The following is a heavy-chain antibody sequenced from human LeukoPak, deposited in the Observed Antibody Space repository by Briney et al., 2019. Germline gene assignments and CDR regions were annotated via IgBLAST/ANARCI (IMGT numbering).Heavy chain of an antibody. CDR3: ARDGSVGATGI. J-gene: IGHJ4*02. V-gene: IGHV3-7*01. CDR1: GFTFSSYW. CDR2: IKQDGSEK. D-gene: IGHD1-26*01. Sequence: PGGSLRLSCAASGFTFSSYWMSWVRQAPGKGLEWVANIKQDGSEKYYVDSVKGRFTISRDNAKNSLCLQMNSLRAEDTAVYYCARDGSVGATGIWGQGTLVTVSS.